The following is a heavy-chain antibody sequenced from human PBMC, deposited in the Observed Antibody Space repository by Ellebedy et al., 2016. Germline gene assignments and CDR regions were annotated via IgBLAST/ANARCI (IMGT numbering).Heavy chain of an antibody. D-gene: IGHD6-19*01. CDR1: GFTFSSYA. Sequence: GGSLRLSCAASGFTFSSYAMSWVRQAPGKGLEWVAVISYDGSNKYYGDSVKGRFTISRDNSKNTLYLQMNSLRAEDTAVYYCAKGGTGVAVPGHGGYWGQGTLVTVSS. V-gene: IGHV3-30*18. CDR2: ISYDGSNK. CDR3: AKGGTGVAVPGHGGY. J-gene: IGHJ4*02.